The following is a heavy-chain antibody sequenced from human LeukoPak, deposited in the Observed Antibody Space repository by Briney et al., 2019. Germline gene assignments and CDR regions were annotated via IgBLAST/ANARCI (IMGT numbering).Heavy chain of an antibody. Sequence: SETLSLTCSVSGYSITSGYYWGWIRQSPGKGLEWIGSVYHDGSTYYNPSLKSRVTVSVDTSKNQISLSLSSLTATDTAVYYCARDFFGRAAGTGYWFDPWGQGILVTVSS. J-gene: IGHJ5*02. CDR1: GYSITSGYY. V-gene: IGHV4-38-2*02. CDR3: ARDFFGRAAGTGYWFDP. CDR2: VYHDGST. D-gene: IGHD6-13*01.